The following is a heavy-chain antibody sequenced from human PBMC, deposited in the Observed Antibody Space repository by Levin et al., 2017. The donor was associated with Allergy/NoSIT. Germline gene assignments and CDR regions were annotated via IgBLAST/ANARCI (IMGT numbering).Heavy chain of an antibody. V-gene: IGHV4-31*03. D-gene: IGHD2-2*03. CDR3: AREDGSTFDF. CDR1: GGSISGGGYH. Sequence: RSQTLSLTCTVSGGSISGGGYHWTWIRQHPEKGLEWIGYIYYSGSTFYNPSLKSRLMISVDTSKNQFSLKVSSVTAADTAVYYCAREDGSTFDFWGQGALVTVAS. CDR2: IYYSGST. J-gene: IGHJ4*02.